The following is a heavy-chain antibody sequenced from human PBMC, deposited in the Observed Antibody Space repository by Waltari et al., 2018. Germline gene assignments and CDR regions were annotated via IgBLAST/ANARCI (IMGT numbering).Heavy chain of an antibody. D-gene: IGHD1-26*01. CDR2: IYSGGST. Sequence: EVQLVESGGGLIQPGGSLRLSGAASGFTVSSKYMRWVRQAPGKGLEWVSVIYSGGSTYYADSVKGRFTISRDNSKNTLYLQMNSLRAEDTAVYYCARVFRLGDFDYWGQGTLVTVSS. CDR3: ARVFRLGDFDY. CDR1: GFTVSSKY. J-gene: IGHJ4*02. V-gene: IGHV3-53*01.